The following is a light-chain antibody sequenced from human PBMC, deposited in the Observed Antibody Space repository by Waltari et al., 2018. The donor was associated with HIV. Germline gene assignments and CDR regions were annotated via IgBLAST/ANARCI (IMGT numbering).Light chain of an antibody. CDR3: SAWDDSLSAWV. Sequence: QSVLTQPPSASVTPGQRVTISCPGTSSNIVSVFVYWYHLLPGTTPKLLIYRRNQRPSGVPDRFSGSKSGTSASLAIRGLQSEDEADYYCSAWDDSLSAWVFGGGTKLTVL. CDR2: RRN. CDR1: SSNIVSVF. J-gene: IGLJ3*02. V-gene: IGLV1-47*01.